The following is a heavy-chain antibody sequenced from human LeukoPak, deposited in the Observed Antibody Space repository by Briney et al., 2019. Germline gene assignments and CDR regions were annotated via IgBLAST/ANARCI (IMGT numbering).Heavy chain of an antibody. V-gene: IGHV3-48*02. CDR1: GFTFSSYN. Sequence: PGGSLRLSCAASGFTFSSYNMNWVRQAPGKGLEWVSYISSSRSSSSSSTIYYADSVKGRFAISRDNAKNSLYLQMKSLRDEDTAVYYCAREPYGDYRDHDAFDIWGQGTMVTVSS. D-gene: IGHD4-17*01. CDR2: ISSSRSSSSSSTI. J-gene: IGHJ3*02. CDR3: AREPYGDYRDHDAFDI.